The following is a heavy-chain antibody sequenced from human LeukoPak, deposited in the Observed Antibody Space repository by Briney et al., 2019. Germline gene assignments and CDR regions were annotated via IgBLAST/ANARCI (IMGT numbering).Heavy chain of an antibody. V-gene: IGHV3-33*01. CDR3: AGDSYQDYYGRFDP. CDR2: IWDDGNNK. Sequence: GGSLRLSCAASGFSFSNHGMHWVRQAPGKRLEWVAVIWDDGNNKRYANSVNGRFTISRDNSENTLYLQMNGLTAEDTAMYYCAGDSYQDYYGRFDPWGQGTLVIVSS. D-gene: IGHD3-10*01. J-gene: IGHJ5*02. CDR1: GFSFSNHG.